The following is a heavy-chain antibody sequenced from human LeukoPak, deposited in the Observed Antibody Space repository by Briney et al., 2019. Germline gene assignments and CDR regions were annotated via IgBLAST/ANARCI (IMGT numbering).Heavy chain of an antibody. V-gene: IGHV3-21*01. Sequence: GGSLRLSCAASGFTFSSYGMHWVRQAPGKGLEWVSSISSSSSYIYYADSVKGRFTISRDNAKNSLYLQMNSLRAEDTAVYYCARDRGSSGWYSWGQGTLVTVSS. CDR2: ISSSSSYI. CDR3: ARDRGSSGWYS. J-gene: IGHJ4*02. D-gene: IGHD6-19*01. CDR1: GFTFSSYG.